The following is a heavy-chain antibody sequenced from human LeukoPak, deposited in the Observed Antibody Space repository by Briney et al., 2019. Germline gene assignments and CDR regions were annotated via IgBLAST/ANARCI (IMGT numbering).Heavy chain of an antibody. CDR3: ARDNVGYGGNYPSAEYFQH. CDR2: IYYSGST. CDR1: GGSISSGDYY. J-gene: IGHJ1*01. D-gene: IGHD4-23*01. Sequence: SETLSPTCTVSGGSISSGDYYWSWIRQPPGKGLEWIGYIYYSGSTYYNPSLKSRVTISVDTSKNQFSLKLSSVTAADTAVYYCARDNVGYGGNYPSAEYFQHWGQGTLVTVSS. V-gene: IGHV4-30-4*01.